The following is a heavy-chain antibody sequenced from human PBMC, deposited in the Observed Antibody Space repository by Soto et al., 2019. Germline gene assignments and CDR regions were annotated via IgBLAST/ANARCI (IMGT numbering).Heavy chain of an antibody. CDR1: GFTFSSYS. J-gene: IGHJ4*02. CDR2: ISSSSSYI. V-gene: IGHV3-21*01. D-gene: IGHD6-13*01. CDR3: ARDTIAAPSFDY. Sequence: GGSLRLSCAASGFTFSSYSMNWVRQAPGKGLEWVSSISSSSSYIYYADSVKGRFTISRDNAKNSLYLQMNSLRAEDTAVYYCARDTIAAPSFDYWGQGTLVTVSS.